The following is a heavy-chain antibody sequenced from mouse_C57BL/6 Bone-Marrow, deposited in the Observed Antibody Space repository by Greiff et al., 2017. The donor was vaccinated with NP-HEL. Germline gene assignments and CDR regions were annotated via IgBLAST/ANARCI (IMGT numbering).Heavy chain of an antibody. CDR2: INPGSGGT. V-gene: IGHV1-54*01. Sequence: VQLQQSGAELVRPGTSVKVSCKASGYAFTNYLIEWVKQRPGQGLEWIGVINPGSGGTNYNEKFKGKATLTADKSSSTAYMQLSILTSEDSAVYFCARGGIHYCDYWGQGTTLTVSS. CDR1: GYAFTNYL. J-gene: IGHJ2*01. CDR3: ARGGIHYCDY.